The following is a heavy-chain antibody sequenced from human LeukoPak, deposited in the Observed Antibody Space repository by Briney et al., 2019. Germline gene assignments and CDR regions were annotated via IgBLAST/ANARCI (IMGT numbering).Heavy chain of an antibody. CDR3: AKEGVLWFGEKYYYYMDV. Sequence: GGSLRLSCAASGFTFSSYAMSWVRQPPGKGLEWVSAISGSGGSTYYADSVKGRFTISRDNSKNTLYLQMNSLRAEDTAVYYCAKEGVLWFGEKYYYYMDVWGKGTTVTVSS. CDR1: GFTFSSYA. J-gene: IGHJ6*03. V-gene: IGHV3-23*01. CDR2: ISGSGGST. D-gene: IGHD3-10*01.